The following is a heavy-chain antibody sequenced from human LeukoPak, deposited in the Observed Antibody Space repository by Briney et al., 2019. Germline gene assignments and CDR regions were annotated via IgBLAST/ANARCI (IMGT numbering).Heavy chain of an antibody. CDR1: GYSFTSYW. V-gene: IGHV5-51*01. J-gene: IGHJ3*02. CDR2: IYPADSDT. Sequence: GESLKISCKGSGYSFTSYWIGWVRQMPGKGPECMGLIYPADSDTRYGPSFQGQVTISADKSITTACLQWSSLKASDTAMYYCARHRLNYYDSSHDAFDIWGKGTMATVSS. CDR3: ARHRLNYYDSSHDAFDI. D-gene: IGHD3-22*01.